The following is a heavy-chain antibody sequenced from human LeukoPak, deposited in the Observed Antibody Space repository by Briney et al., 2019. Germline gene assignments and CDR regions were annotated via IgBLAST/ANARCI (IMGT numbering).Heavy chain of an antibody. Sequence: GGSLGLSCAASGFTFSNYGLHWVRQAPGKGLEWVAFIKYDGSNEYYADSVKGRFTISRDNSKNTLYLQVNSLRAEDTAVYYCALQGSPQPNYYYYYMDVWGNGTTDTVSS. V-gene: IGHV3-30*02. D-gene: IGHD5-24*01. CDR2: IKYDGSNE. J-gene: IGHJ6*03. CDR3: ALQGSPQPNYYYYYMDV. CDR1: GFTFSNYG.